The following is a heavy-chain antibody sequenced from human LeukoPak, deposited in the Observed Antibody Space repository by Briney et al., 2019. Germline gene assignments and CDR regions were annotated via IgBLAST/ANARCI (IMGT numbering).Heavy chain of an antibody. CDR2: INQDGSEK. J-gene: IGHJ6*04. V-gene: IGHV3-7*01. CDR3: AELGITMIGGV. Sequence: GESPRLSCAASGFTFTTYWMTWVRQAPGKGLEWVANINQDGSEKYFVDSVKGRFTISRDNAKNSLYLQMNSLRVEDTAVYYCAELGITMIGGVWGKGTTVTISS. D-gene: IGHD3-10*02. CDR1: GFTFTTYW.